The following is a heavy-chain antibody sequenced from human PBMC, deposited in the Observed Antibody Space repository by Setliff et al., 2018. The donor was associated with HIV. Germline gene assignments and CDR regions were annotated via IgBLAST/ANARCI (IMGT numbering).Heavy chain of an antibody. V-gene: IGHV1-69*05. CDR3: ARGQSQGYAYSGSYGAFDI. J-gene: IGHJ3*02. Sequence: SVKVSCKASGGTFSSYAINWVRQAPGQGLEWVGGIIPMFGTRNYAQKFQGRVTITTDESTSTAYMELSSLRSEDTALYYCARGQSQGYAYSGSYGAFDIWGQGTMVTVSS. CDR2: IIPMFGTR. CDR1: GGTFSSYA. D-gene: IGHD1-26*01.